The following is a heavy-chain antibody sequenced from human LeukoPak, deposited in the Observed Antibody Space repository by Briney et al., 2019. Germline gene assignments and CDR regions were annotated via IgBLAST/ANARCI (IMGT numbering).Heavy chain of an antibody. V-gene: IGHV3-30*18. CDR1: GFTFSSYG. CDR3: AKVATGGSGSPDY. J-gene: IGHJ4*02. Sequence: GRSLRLSCAASGFTFSSYGMHWVRQAPGKGLEWVAVISYDGSNKYYADSVKGRFTISRDNSKNTLYLQMNSLSAEDTAVYYCAKVATGGSGSPDYWGQGTLVTVSS. D-gene: IGHD3-10*01. CDR2: ISYDGSNK.